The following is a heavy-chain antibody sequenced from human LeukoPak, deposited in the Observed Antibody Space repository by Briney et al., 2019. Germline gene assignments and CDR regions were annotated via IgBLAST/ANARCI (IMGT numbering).Heavy chain of an antibody. V-gene: IGHV1-2*02. J-gene: IGHJ4*02. CDR2: ISPNSGGT. CDR3: ARGHYDSGGYYEHIDN. Sequence: GASVKVSCKASGYTFTGYYMHWVRQAPGQGLEWMGWISPNSGGTNYAQKFQGRVTMTRDTSISTAYMELGRLRSDGTAVYYCARGHYDSGGYYEHIDNWGQGTLVTVSS. D-gene: IGHD3-22*01. CDR1: GYTFTGYY.